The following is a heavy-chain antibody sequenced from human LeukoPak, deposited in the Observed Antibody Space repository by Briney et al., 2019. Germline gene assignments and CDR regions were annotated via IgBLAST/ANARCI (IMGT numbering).Heavy chain of an antibody. Sequence: GGSLRLSCAASGFTFDDYGMSWVRQAPGKGLEWVSGINWNGGSIGYADSVKGRFTISRDNAKNSLYLQMNSLRAEDTAVYYCARVGIVATTSYYMDVWGKGTTVTVSS. V-gene: IGHV3-20*04. CDR1: GFTFDDYG. CDR2: INWNGGSI. D-gene: IGHD5-12*01. J-gene: IGHJ6*03. CDR3: ARVGIVATTSYYMDV.